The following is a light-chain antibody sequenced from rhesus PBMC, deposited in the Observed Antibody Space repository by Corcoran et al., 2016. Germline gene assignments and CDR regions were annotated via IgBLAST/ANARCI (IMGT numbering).Light chain of an antibody. V-gene: IGKV1-25*01. CDR2: KAS. CDR3: QHGYGIPFT. J-gene: IGKJ3*01. Sequence: DIQMTQSPSSMSASVGDRVTITCRASQGISNNLDWYQQKQGKVPKLMIYKASNLQSGIPTRFSGSGSWTYCTRTSSSLQPEEFATYYCQHGYGIPFTFGPGTKLDIK. CDR1: QGISNN.